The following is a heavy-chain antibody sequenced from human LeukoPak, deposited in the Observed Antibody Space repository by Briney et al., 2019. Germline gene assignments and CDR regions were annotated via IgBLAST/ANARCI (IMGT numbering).Heavy chain of an antibody. D-gene: IGHD6-19*01. V-gene: IGHV1-46*01. Sequence: ASVKVSCKASGYTFTSYYMHWVRQAPGQGLEWMGIINPSGGSTSYAQKFQGRVTMTTDTSTSTAYMELGSLRSDDTAVYYCARDDSSGWSWGNWFDPWGQGTLVTVSS. CDR1: GYTFTSYY. CDR2: INPSGGST. J-gene: IGHJ5*02. CDR3: ARDDSSGWSWGNWFDP.